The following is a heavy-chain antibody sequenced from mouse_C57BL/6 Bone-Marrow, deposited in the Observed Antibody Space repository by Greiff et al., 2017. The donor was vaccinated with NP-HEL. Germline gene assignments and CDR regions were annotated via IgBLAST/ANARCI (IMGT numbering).Heavy chain of an antibody. CDR3: AREEVYYEDAMDY. J-gene: IGHJ4*01. Sequence: EVQVVESGGGLVKPGGSLKLSCAASGFTFSSYAMSWVRQTPEKRLEWVATISDGGSYTYYPDNVKGRFTISRDNAKNNLYLQMSHLKSEDTAMYDCAREEVYYEDAMDYWGQGTSVTVSS. D-gene: IGHD2-4*01. CDR1: GFTFSSYA. V-gene: IGHV5-4*01. CDR2: ISDGGSYT.